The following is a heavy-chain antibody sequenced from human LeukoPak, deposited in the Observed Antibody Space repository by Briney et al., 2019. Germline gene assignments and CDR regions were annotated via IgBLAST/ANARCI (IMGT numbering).Heavy chain of an antibody. Sequence: SVKVSCKASGGTFSSYAISWVRQAPGQGLEWMGGIIPIFGTANYAQKFQGRVTITADESTGTAYMELSSLRSEDTAVYYCARVRLTGYCVSAHGYYFDYWGQGTLVSVSS. CDR3: ARVRLTGYCVSAHGYYFDY. D-gene: IGHD3-9*01. J-gene: IGHJ4*02. CDR1: GGTFSSYA. V-gene: IGHV1-69*13. CDR2: IIPIFGTA.